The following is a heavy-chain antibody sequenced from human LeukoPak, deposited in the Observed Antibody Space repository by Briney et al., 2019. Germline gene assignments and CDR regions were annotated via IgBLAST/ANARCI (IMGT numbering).Heavy chain of an antibody. J-gene: IGHJ4*02. CDR2: TNPNSGGT. V-gene: IGHV1-2*02. Sequence: GASVKVSCKASGYTFTGYYMHWVRQAPGQGLEWMGWTNPNSGGTNYAQKFQGRVTMTRDTSISTAYMELSRQRSDDTAVYYCARVIAAARAPIDYWGQGTLVTVSS. D-gene: IGHD6-13*01. CDR3: ARVIAAARAPIDY. CDR1: GYTFTGYY.